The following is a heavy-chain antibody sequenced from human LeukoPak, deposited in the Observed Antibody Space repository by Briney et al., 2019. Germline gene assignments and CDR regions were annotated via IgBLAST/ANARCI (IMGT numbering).Heavy chain of an antibody. J-gene: IGHJ4*02. D-gene: IGHD6-19*01. CDR3: AAVYSSGWYGGAFDY. CDR1: GFTFTISA. CDR2: IVVGSGNT. V-gene: IGHV1-58*02. Sequence: ASVKVSCKASGFTFTISAMQWVRQARGQRLEWIGWIVVGSGNTKYAQKFQERVTITRDMSTSTAYMELSSLRSEDTAVYYCAAVYSSGWYGGAFDYWGQGTLVTVSS.